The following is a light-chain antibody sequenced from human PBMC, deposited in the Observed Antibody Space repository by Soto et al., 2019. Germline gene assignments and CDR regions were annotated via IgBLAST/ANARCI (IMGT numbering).Light chain of an antibody. V-gene: IGLV2-11*01. Sequence: QSALTQPRSVSGSPGQSVTISCTGTSSDIGAYNYVSWYQQHPGKAPKLMIYHVTKRPSGVPDRFSGSKSGNAASLTISGLQAEDEADYYCCSYAGRSLIFGGGTKRTFL. CDR2: HVT. J-gene: IGLJ2*01. CDR3: CSYAGRSLI. CDR1: SSDIGAYNY.